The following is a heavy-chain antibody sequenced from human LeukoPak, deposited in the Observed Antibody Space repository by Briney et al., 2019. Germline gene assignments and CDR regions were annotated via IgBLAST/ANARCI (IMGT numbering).Heavy chain of an antibody. CDR3: AKGTDLHSSGYYLYFLNY. J-gene: IGHJ4*02. CDR1: GFAFSNYA. D-gene: IGHD3-22*01. Sequence: PGGSLRLSCAASGFAFSNYAMSWVRQAPGKGLEWVSGMSSRGTYYADSVKGRFTTSRDTSENTLYLQMNSLRAEDTAVYYCAKGTDLHSSGYYLYFLNYWGQGTLVTVSP. CDR2: MSSRGT. V-gene: IGHV3-23*01.